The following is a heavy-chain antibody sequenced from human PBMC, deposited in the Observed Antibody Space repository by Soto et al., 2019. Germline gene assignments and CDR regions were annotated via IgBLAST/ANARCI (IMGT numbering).Heavy chain of an antibody. D-gene: IGHD3-22*01. J-gene: IGHJ4*02. Sequence: QVQLVQSGAEVKKPGASMRVSCRTSGYTFTSHFIHWVRQAPGQGLEWMGWINTGNGNTRYSETFEGRVTITRDTSANTDYMELSSLRSEDTAVYYCARDRYYYYDTSGYFSYWGQGTLDTVSS. CDR2: INTGNGNT. V-gene: IGHV1-3*04. CDR3: ARDRYYYYDTSGYFSY. CDR1: GYTFTSHF.